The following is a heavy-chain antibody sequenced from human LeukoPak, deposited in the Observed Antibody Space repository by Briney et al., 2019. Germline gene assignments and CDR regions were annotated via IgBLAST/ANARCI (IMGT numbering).Heavy chain of an antibody. Sequence: GRSLRLSCAASGFTFDDYAMHWVRQAPGKGLEWVAVIWYDGSNKYYADSVKGRFTISRDNSKNTLYLQMNSLRAEDTAVYYCARDGTYYDFWSGYYRYWGQGTLVTVSS. D-gene: IGHD3-3*01. CDR2: IWYDGSNK. CDR3: ARDGTYYDFWSGYYRY. CDR1: GFTFDDYA. J-gene: IGHJ4*02. V-gene: IGHV3-33*08.